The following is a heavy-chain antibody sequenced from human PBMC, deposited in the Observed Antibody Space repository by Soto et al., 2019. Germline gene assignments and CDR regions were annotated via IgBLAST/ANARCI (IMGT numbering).Heavy chain of an antibody. CDR2: IYYSGST. J-gene: IGHJ4*02. D-gene: IGHD6-6*01. Sequence: SETLSLTCTVSGGSISSYYWSWIRQPPGKGLEWIGYIYYSGSTNYNPSLKSRVTISVDTSKNQFSLKLSSVTAADTAVYYCARDREVGQLAHYFDYWGQGTLVTVSS. V-gene: IGHV4-59*01. CDR3: ARDREVGQLAHYFDY. CDR1: GGSISSYY.